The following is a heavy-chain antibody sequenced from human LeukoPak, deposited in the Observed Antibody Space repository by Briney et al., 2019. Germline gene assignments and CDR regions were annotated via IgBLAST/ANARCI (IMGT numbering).Heavy chain of an antibody. Sequence: PGGSLRLSCAASGFTVSSNYMSWVRQAPGKGLEWVSVIYSGGSTCYADSAKGRLTISRDNSKNTLYLQMNSLRAEDTAVYYCARGYLIGHYGGPYYFDYWGQGTLVTVSS. D-gene: IGHD4-23*01. CDR1: GFTVSSNY. CDR2: IYSGGST. J-gene: IGHJ4*02. CDR3: ARGYLIGHYGGPYYFDY. V-gene: IGHV3-53*01.